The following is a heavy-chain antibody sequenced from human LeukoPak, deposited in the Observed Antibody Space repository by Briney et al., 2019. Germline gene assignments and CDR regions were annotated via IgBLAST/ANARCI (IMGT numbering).Heavy chain of an antibody. D-gene: IGHD3-22*01. V-gene: IGHV3-30*04. CDR1: GFTFSRHA. Sequence: PGGSLRPSCVASGFTFSRHAMHWVRQAPGKGLEWVAVISYDGSNKYYADSVKGRFTISRDNSKHTLFLQMNSLRAEDTALYYCAKDRATMMGVIRTTPRGQFDYWGQGTLVTVSS. CDR2: ISYDGSNK. J-gene: IGHJ4*02. CDR3: AKDRATMMGVIRTTPRGQFDY.